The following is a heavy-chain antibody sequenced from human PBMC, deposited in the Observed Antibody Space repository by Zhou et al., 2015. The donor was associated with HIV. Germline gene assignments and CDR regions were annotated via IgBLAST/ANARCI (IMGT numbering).Heavy chain of an antibody. CDR2: IWYDGSNK. Sequence: QVQLVESGGGVVQPGRSLRLSCAASGFTFSNYGMHWVRQAPGKGLEWVAVIWYDGSNKYYADSVKGRFTISRDNSKNTLYLQMNSLRVEDTAVYYCARDFPGYCSSTSCTTGAFDIWGQGTMVTVSS. V-gene: IGHV3-33*01. CDR1: GFTFSNYG. CDR3: ARDFPGYCSSTSCTTGAFDI. D-gene: IGHD2-2*01. J-gene: IGHJ3*02.